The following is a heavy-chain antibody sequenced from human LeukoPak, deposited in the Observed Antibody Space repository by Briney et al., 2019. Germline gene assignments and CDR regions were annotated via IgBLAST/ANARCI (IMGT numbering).Heavy chain of an antibody. CDR3: AKDYDYDFWSGTDIYGMDV. V-gene: IGHV3-23*01. CDR1: GFTFSSYA. D-gene: IGHD3-3*01. Sequence: QPGGSLRLSCAASGFTFSSYAMSWVRQAPGKGLEWVSAISGSGGSTYYADSVKGRLTISRDNSKNTLYLQMNSLRAEDTAVYYCAKDYDYDFWSGTDIYGMDVWGQGTTVTVSS. J-gene: IGHJ6*02. CDR2: ISGSGGST.